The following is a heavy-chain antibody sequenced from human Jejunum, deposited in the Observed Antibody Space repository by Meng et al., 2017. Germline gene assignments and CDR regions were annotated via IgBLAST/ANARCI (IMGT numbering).Heavy chain of an antibody. CDR3: ARDLGAVAGLDS. CDR2: INPNSGGT. D-gene: IGHD6-19*01. V-gene: IGHV1-2*06. J-gene: IGHJ4*02. Sequence: QGQLVQSGAEVKTPGAPVKVSCKASGYTFSDYYIYWVRQAPGQGLECMGRINPNSGGTNYAQEFQGRVTMTRDTSITTAYMELYRLKFADTAVYYCARDLGAVAGLDSWGQGTLVTVSS. CDR1: GYTFSDYY.